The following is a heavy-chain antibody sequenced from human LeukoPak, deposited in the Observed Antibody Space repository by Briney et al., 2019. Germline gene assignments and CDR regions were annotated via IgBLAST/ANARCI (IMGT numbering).Heavy chain of an antibody. CDR3: AKDYLGIVVVPGYFDY. D-gene: IGHD2-2*01. V-gene: IGHV3-23*01. J-gene: IGHJ4*02. Sequence: PGGSLRLSCAASGFTFSSYAMSWVRQAPGKGLEWVSAISGSGGSTYYADSVKGRFTISRDNSKNTLYLQMNSLRAEDTAVYYCAKDYLGIVVVPGYFDYWGQGTLVTVSS. CDR2: ISGSGGST. CDR1: GFTFSSYA.